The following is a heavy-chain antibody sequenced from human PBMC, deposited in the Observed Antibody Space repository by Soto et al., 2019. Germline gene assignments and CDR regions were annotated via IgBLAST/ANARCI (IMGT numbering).Heavy chain of an antibody. J-gene: IGHJ6*02. D-gene: IGHD3-10*01. V-gene: IGHV1-69*01. CDR3: AREGSSNESPYYGMDV. CDR1: GGTFSSYA. Sequence: QVQLVQSGAEVKKPGSSVKVSCKASGGTFSSYAISWVRQAPGQGLEWMGGIIPIFGTANYAQKFQGRVTIAADESTSTAYMELSSLRSEDTAVYYCAREGSSNESPYYGMDVWGQGTTVTVSS. CDR2: IIPIFGTA.